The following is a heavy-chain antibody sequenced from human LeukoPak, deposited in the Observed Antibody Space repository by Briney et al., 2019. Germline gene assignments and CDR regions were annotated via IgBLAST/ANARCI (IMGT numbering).Heavy chain of an antibody. Sequence: GGSLRLSCAAPGFTLSHYDMHWVRQAPGKGLEWVGIFSYDGSNRSYADSVKGRFTISRDNSKNTLYMQMDSLRAEDTAVYYCARGGYYDSSGYYQPFDYWGQGTLVTVSS. CDR3: ARGGYYDSSGYYQPFDY. J-gene: IGHJ4*02. CDR2: FSYDGSNR. CDR1: GFTLSHYD. V-gene: IGHV3-30-3*01. D-gene: IGHD3-22*01.